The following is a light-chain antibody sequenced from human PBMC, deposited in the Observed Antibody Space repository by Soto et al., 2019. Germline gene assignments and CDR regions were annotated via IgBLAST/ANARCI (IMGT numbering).Light chain of an antibody. CDR2: GAS. V-gene: IGKV3-20*01. CDR3: QQYGSSPWT. CDR1: QTIRSNY. Sequence: ETVLTQSPGTLSLSPGERATLSCRASQTIRSNYLAWYRQTPGQAPRLLIYGASNRATGIAERFSGSGSGTDFTLIISRLEPEDFALYYCQQYGSSPWTFGQGNKVEIK. J-gene: IGKJ1*01.